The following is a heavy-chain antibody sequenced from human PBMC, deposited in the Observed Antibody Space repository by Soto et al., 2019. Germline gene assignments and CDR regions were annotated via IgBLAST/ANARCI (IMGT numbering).Heavy chain of an antibody. V-gene: IGHV3-9*01. CDR1: GFTFSSYA. Sequence: EVQLLESGGGLVQPGGSLRLSCAASGFTFSSYAMSWVRQAPGKGLEWVSAISWNSGSIGYADSVKGRFTISRDNAKNSLYLQMNSLRAEDTALYYCAKDRSLAHTVTTNYAFDIWGQGTMVTVSS. CDR2: ISWNSGSI. CDR3: AKDRSLAHTVTTNYAFDI. J-gene: IGHJ3*02. D-gene: IGHD4-17*01.